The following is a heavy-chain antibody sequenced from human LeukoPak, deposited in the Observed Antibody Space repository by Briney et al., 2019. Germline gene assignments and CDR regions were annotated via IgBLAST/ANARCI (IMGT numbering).Heavy chain of an antibody. V-gene: IGHV3-30-3*01. CDR3: ARAPGSYSSSPVDY. CDR1: GFTFSSYA. J-gene: IGHJ4*02. Sequence: GRSLRLSCAASGFTFSSYAMHWVRQAPGKGLEWVAVISYDGSNKYYADSVKGRFTISRDNSKNTLYLQMNSPRAEDTAVYYCARAPGSYSSSPVDYWGQGTLVTVSS. D-gene: IGHD6-6*01. CDR2: ISYDGSNK.